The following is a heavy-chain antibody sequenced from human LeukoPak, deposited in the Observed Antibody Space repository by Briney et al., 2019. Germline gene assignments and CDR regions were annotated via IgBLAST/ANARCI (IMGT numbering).Heavy chain of an antibody. CDR2: FDPEDGET. Sequence: GASVKVSCKVPGYTLTELSMHWVRQAPGKGLEWMGGFDPEDGETIYAQKFQGRVTMTEDTSTDTAYMELSSLRSEDTAVYYRATRSQDIVVVPAAMPFDYWGQGTLVTVSS. J-gene: IGHJ4*02. CDR3: ATRSQDIVVVPAAMPFDY. D-gene: IGHD2-2*01. CDR1: GYTLTELS. V-gene: IGHV1-24*01.